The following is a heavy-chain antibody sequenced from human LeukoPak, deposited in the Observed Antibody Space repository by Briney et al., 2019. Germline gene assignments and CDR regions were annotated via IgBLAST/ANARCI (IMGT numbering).Heavy chain of an antibody. CDR3: AREVYGDHMW. D-gene: IGHD4-17*01. CDR1: RFTFSSYW. Sequence: GGSLRLSCAASRFTFSSYWMSRVRQAPGKGLEWVANIKQDGSEKYYVDSVKGRFTISRDNAKNSLYLQMNSLRAEDTAVYYCAREVYGDHMWWGQGTLVTVSS. CDR2: IKQDGSEK. V-gene: IGHV3-7*01. J-gene: IGHJ4*02.